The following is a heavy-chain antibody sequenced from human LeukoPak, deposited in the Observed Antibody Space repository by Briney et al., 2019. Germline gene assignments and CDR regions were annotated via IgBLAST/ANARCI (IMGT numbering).Heavy chain of an antibody. CDR3: ARAPHIGIAAADLDY. D-gene: IGHD6-13*01. CDR1: GFTFSSYA. CDR2: ISSNGGST. V-gene: IGHV3-64*01. J-gene: IGHJ4*02. Sequence: GGSLRPSCAASGFTFSSYAMHWVRQAPGKGLEYVSAISSNGGSTYYANSVKGRFTISRDNSKNTLYLQMGSLRAEDMAVYYCARAPHIGIAAADLDYWGQGTLVTVSS.